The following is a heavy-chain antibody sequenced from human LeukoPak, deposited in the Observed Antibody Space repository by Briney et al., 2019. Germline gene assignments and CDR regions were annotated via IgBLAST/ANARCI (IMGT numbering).Heavy chain of an antibody. V-gene: IGHV4-31*03. Sequence: SETLSLTCTVSGGSISSGGHYWSWIRQHPGKGLEWIGYIYYSGSTYYNPSLKSRVTISVDTSKNQFSLKLSSVTAADTAVYYCARRSRGDFWSGYFWGQGTLVTVSS. CDR1: GGSISSGGHY. CDR3: ARRSRGDFWSGYF. CDR2: IYYSGST. J-gene: IGHJ4*02. D-gene: IGHD3-3*01.